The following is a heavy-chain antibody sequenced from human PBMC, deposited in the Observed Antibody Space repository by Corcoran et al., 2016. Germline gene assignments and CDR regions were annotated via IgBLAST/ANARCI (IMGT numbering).Heavy chain of an antibody. Sequence: EVQLVQSGAEVKKPGESLKISCKGSGYSFTSYWIGWVRQMPGKGLEWMGIIYPGDSDTRYSPSFQGQVTISADKSISTAYLQWSSLKASDTAMYYCARSSGYCSSTSFLQTWFDPWGQGTLVTVSS. V-gene: IGHV5-51*01. CDR1: GYSFTSYW. J-gene: IGHJ5*02. CDR3: ARSSGYCSSTSFLQTWFDP. D-gene: IGHD2-2*01. CDR2: IYPGDSDT.